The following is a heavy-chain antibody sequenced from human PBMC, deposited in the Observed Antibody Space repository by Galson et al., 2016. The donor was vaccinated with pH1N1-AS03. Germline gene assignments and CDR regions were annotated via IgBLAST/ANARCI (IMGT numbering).Heavy chain of an antibody. V-gene: IGHV3-21*01. CDR2: ISTTSSSI. CDR3: ARDGPPQGISVAGSFDF. CDR1: GFTFTKSA. D-gene: IGHD6-19*01. J-gene: IGHJ4*02. Sequence: SLRLSCAASGFTFTKSAMSWVRQAPGKGLEWVSFISTTSSSIYYADSVKGRFTISRDNAKNSLFLQMNSLRDEDTAVYYCARDGPPQGISVAGSFDFWGQGTLVTVSS.